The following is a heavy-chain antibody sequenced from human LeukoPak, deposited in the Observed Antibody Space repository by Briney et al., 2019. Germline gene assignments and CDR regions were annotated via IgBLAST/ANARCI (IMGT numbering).Heavy chain of an antibody. CDR3: AREWGYSSSPFFDY. J-gene: IGHJ4*02. CDR2: IIPILGIA. V-gene: IGHV1-69*04. CDR1: GGTFSSYA. Sequence: ASVKVSCKASGGTFSSYAISWVRQAPGQGLEWMGRIIPILGIANYAQKFQGRVTITADKSTSTAYMELSSLRSDDTAVYYCAREWGYSSSPFFDYWGQGTLVTVSS. D-gene: IGHD6-13*01.